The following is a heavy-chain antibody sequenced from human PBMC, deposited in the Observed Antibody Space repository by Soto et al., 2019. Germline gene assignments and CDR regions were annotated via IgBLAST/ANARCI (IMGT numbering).Heavy chain of an antibody. CDR3: ARGNYGSGSSPFDP. V-gene: IGHV4-30-4*01. D-gene: IGHD3-10*01. Sequence: SETLSLTCTVSGGSISSGDYYWSWIRQPPGKGLEWIGYIYYSGSTYYNPSLKSRVTISVDTSKNQFSLKLSSVTAADTAVYYCARGNYGSGSSPFDPWGQGTLVTVSS. J-gene: IGHJ5*02. CDR1: GGSISSGDYY. CDR2: IYYSGST.